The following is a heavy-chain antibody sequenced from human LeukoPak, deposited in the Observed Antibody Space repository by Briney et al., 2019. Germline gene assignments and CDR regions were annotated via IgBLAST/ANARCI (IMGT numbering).Heavy chain of an antibody. V-gene: IGHV3-21*01. CDR2: ISSSSSYI. Sequence: PGGSLRLSCAASGFTFSSYSMNWVRQAPGKGLEWDSSISSSSSYIYYADSVKGRFTISRDNAKNSLYLQMNSLRAEDTAVYYCARAAINETLGGYYYYYYMDVWGKGTTVTVSS. D-gene: IGHD3-10*01. CDR3: ARAAINETLGGYYYYYYMDV. J-gene: IGHJ6*03. CDR1: GFTFSSYS.